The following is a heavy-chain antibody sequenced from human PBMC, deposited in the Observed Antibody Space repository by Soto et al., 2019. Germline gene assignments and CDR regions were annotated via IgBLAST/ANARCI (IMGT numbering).Heavy chain of an antibody. Sequence: GGSVKVSCQASGYTFPRYYMHWVRQAPGQGVEWVGIINPSGGSTSYAQKFQGRVTMTRDTSTSTVYMELSSLRSEDTAVYYCAKSQSATNYYDSSGYYYELGVLFAFDIWGQGTMVTVSS. V-gene: IGHV1-46*01. CDR1: GYTFPRYY. CDR3: AKSQSATNYYDSSGYYYELGVLFAFDI. J-gene: IGHJ3*02. D-gene: IGHD3-22*01. CDR2: INPSGGST.